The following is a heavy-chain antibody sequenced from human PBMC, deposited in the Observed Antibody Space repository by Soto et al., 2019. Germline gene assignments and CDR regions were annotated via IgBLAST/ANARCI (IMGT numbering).Heavy chain of an antibody. CDR3: AKGVAGWYYFDY. CDR2: ISWNVGSI. J-gene: IGHJ4*02. CDR1: GFTFDDYA. Sequence: EVQLVESGGGLVQPGRSLRLSCAASGFTFDDYAMHWVRQAPGKGLEWVSGISWNVGSIAYAESVKGRFTISRDNAKNSLYLQMNSLRAEDTALYYCAKGVAGWYYFDYWGQGTLVTVSS. V-gene: IGHV3-9*01. D-gene: IGHD3-3*01.